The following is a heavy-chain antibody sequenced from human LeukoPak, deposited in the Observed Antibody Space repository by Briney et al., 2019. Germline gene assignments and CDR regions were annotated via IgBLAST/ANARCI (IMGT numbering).Heavy chain of an antibody. CDR2: ISYDGSNK. Sequence: GGSLRLSCAASGFTFSSYAMHWVRQAPGKGLEWVAVISYDGSNKYYADSVEGRFTISRDNSKNTLYLQMNSLRAEDTAVYYCARDLGDTAMFTFDYWGQGTLVTVSS. CDR1: GFTFSSYA. CDR3: ARDLGDTAMFTFDY. J-gene: IGHJ4*02. V-gene: IGHV3-30*04. D-gene: IGHD5-18*01.